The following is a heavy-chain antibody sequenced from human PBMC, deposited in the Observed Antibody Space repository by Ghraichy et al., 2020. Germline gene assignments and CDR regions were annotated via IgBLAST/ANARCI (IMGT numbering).Heavy chain of an antibody. D-gene: IGHD1-14*01. CDR2: ISYDGSNK. J-gene: IGHJ4*02. CDR1: GFTFSSYG. V-gene: IGHV3-30*18. CDR3: AKVPELSRPHPSGLIDY. Sequence: GGSLRLSCAASGFTFSSYGMHWVRQAPGKGLEWVAVISYDGSNKYYADSVKGRFTISRDNSKNTLYLQMNSLRAEDTAVYYCAKVPELSRPHPSGLIDYWGQGTLVTVSS.